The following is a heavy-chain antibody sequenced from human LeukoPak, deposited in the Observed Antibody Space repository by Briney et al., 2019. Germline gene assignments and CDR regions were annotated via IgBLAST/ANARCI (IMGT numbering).Heavy chain of an antibody. V-gene: IGHV3-49*03. D-gene: IGHD6-6*01. CDR2: IRSKVYAETT. CDR3: QKYSSSSFDF. Sequence: GGSLRLSCTGSGFTFGDYAMSWFRQAPGKGLEWVSFIRSKVYAETTEYAASVKGRFTISRDDSKSIAYLQMNSLKTGDTAVYYCQKYSSSSFDFWGQGTLVTVSS. J-gene: IGHJ4*02. CDR1: GFTFGDYA.